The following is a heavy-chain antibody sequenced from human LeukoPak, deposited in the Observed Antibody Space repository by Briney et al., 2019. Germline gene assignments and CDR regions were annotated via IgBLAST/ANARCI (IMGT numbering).Heavy chain of an antibody. CDR1: GFTFSGSA. Sequence: PGGSLKLSCAASGFTFSGSAMHWVRQASGKGLEWVGRIRSKANSYATAYAASVKGRFTISRDDSKNTAYLQMNSLRAEDTAVYYCASIMTTVTTRAFDIWGQGTMVTVSS. J-gene: IGHJ3*02. CDR3: ASIMTTVTTRAFDI. CDR2: IRSKANSYAT. D-gene: IGHD4-17*01. V-gene: IGHV3-73*01.